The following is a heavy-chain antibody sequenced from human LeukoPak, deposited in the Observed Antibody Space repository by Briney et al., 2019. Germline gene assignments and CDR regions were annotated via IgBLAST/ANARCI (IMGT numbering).Heavy chain of an antibody. J-gene: IGHJ4*02. CDR2: VSGDGRDP. D-gene: IGHD5-18*01. Sequence: PGGSLRLSCVASGFTFNTYVMSWVRQVPGKGLEWVSSVSGDGRDPYYTDSVKGRFTISRDNSKSAIFLQMSSLRVEDSAVYYCAKGISEDGYNFERGADFWGQGSLVTASS. V-gene: IGHV3-23*01. CDR3: AKGISEDGYNFERGADF. CDR1: GFTFNTYV.